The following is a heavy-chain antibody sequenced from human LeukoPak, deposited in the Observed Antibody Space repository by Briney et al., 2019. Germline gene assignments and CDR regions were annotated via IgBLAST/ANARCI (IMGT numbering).Heavy chain of an antibody. D-gene: IGHD2-21*01. CDR3: ARCGGDWHDAFDI. J-gene: IGHJ3*02. CDR2: ISSSSSTI. Sequence: GGSLRLSCAASGFTFSSYSMNWVRQAPGKGLEWVSYISSSSSTIYYAGSVKGRFTISRDNAKNSLYLQMNSLRAEDTAVYYCARCGGDWHDAFDIWGQGTMVTVSS. V-gene: IGHV3-48*01. CDR1: GFTFSSYS.